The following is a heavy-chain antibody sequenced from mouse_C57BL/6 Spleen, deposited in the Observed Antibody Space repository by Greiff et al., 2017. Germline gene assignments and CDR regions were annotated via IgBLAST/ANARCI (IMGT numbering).Heavy chain of an antibody. CDR2: IWRGGST. V-gene: IGHV2-5*01. CDR1: GFSLTSYG. J-gene: IGHJ3*01. Sequence: QVQLQQSGPGLVQPSQSLSITCTVSGFSLTSYGVHWVRQSPGKGLEWLGVIWRGGSTDYNAAFMSRLSITKDNSKSQVFFKMNSLQADDTAIYYCAKNKGYDDGAWFGYWGQGTLVTVSA. CDR3: AKNKGYDDGAWFGY. D-gene: IGHD2-14*01.